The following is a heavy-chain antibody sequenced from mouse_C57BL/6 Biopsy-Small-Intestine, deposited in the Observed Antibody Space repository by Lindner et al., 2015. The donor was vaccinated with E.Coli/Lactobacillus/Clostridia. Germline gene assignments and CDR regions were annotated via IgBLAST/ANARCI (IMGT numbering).Heavy chain of an antibody. CDR3: AKYSTSTKNGFDY. V-gene: IGHV1-20*01. J-gene: IGHJ4*01. CDR1: GYSFRSYN. Sequence: SVKVSCKASGYSFRSYNINWVRQAPGQGLQWMGRISTYNGKTDYAQKFQGRATMTTDTSTSTAYMELRSLRSDDTAVYYCAKYSTSTKNGFDYSGQGTLVTVSS. D-gene: IGHD1-2*01. CDR2: ISTYNGKT.